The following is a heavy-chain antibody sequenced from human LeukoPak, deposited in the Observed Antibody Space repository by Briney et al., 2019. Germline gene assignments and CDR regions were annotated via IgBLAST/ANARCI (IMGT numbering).Heavy chain of an antibody. CDR1: GFTFSSYE. Sequence: GGSLRLSXAASGFTFSSYEMNWVRQAPGKGLEWVSYISSSGSTIYYADSVKGRFTISRDNAKNSLYLQMNSLRAEDTAVYYCARDYYDYVWGSYTRLDYWGQGTLVTVSS. V-gene: IGHV3-48*03. CDR2: ISSSGSTI. D-gene: IGHD3-16*01. J-gene: IGHJ4*02. CDR3: ARDYYDYVWGSYTRLDY.